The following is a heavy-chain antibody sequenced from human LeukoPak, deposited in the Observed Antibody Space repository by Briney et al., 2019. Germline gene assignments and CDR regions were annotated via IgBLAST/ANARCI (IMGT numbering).Heavy chain of an antibody. J-gene: IGHJ4*02. V-gene: IGHV3-23*01. Sequence: GGSLRLSCAASGFTFSSYSMNWVRQAPGKGLEWVSAISGSGGSTYYADSVKGRFTISRDNSKNTLYLQMNSLRAEDTAVYYCAKGGYYDSSGYFKLDYWGQGTLVTVSS. CDR3: AKGGYYDSSGYFKLDY. D-gene: IGHD3-22*01. CDR2: ISGSGGST. CDR1: GFTFSSYS.